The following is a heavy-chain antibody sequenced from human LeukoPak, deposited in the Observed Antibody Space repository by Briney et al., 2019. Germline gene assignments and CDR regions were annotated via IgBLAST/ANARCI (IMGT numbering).Heavy chain of an antibody. J-gene: IGHJ6*03. V-gene: IGHV4-4*09. CDR1: GGSISSYY. Sequence: SETLSLTCTVSGGSISSYYWSWIRQPPGKGLEWIGYIYTSGSTNYNPSLKSRVTISVDTSKNQFSLELSSVTAADTAVYYCARRKRALWSGKYPVYYYYYMDVWGKGTTVTVSS. CDR2: IYTSGST. CDR3: ARRKRALWSGKYPVYYYYYMDV. D-gene: IGHD3-3*01.